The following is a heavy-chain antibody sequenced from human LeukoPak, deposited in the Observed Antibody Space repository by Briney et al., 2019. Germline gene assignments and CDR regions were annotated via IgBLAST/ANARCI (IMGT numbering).Heavy chain of an antibody. J-gene: IGHJ4*02. CDR1: GFTFNIYT. Sequence: GGSLRLSCAASGFTFNIYTMSWVRQAPGKGLEWVSVISDNGGSTYYADSVKGRFTISRDNSKNTLYLQMNSLRAEDTAIYYCAKCRTAMVYLDDYWGQGTLVTVSS. CDR2: ISDNGGST. CDR3: AKCRTAMVYLDDY. V-gene: IGHV3-23*01. D-gene: IGHD5-18*01.